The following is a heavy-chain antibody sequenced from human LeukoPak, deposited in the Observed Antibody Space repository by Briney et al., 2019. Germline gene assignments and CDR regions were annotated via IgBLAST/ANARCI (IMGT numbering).Heavy chain of an antibody. V-gene: IGHV1-18*01. CDR1: GYTLTSYS. CDR2: ISAYNGNT. J-gene: IGHJ4*02. D-gene: IGHD1-26*01. CDR3: ARFEWELLDFDY. Sequence: ASVKVSCKASGYTLTSYSISWVRQAPGQGLEWMGWISAYNGNTDLAQKLQGRVTMTTDTSTSTAYMELRSLRSDDTAVYYCARFEWELLDFDYWGQGTLVTVSS.